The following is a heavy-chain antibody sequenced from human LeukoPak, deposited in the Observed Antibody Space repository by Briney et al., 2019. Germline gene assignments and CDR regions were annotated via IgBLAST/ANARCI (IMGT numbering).Heavy chain of an antibody. CDR3: ARGPVAARTDYYYYYGMDV. V-gene: IGHV4-34*01. Sequence: SETLSLTCTVSGGSISSYYWSWIRQPPGKGLEWIGEINHSGSTNYNPSLKSRVTLSVDTSKNQVSLKLSSVTAADTAVYYCARGPVAARTDYYYYYGMDVWGHGTTVTVSS. J-gene: IGHJ6*02. CDR2: INHSGST. CDR1: GGSISSYY. D-gene: IGHD6-6*01.